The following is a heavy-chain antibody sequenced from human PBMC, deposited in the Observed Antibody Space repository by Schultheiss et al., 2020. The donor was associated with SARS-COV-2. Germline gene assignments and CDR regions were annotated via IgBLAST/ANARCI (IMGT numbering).Heavy chain of an antibody. CDR2: IYTSGST. V-gene: IGHV4-39*07. Sequence: SETLSLTCTVSGGSISSSSYYWGWIRQPPGKGLEWIGSIYTSGSTNYNPSLKSRVTISVDTSKNQFSLKLSSVTAADTAVYYCAREDCSSPSSHNWFDPWGQGTLVTVSS. D-gene: IGHD2-2*01. J-gene: IGHJ5*02. CDR3: AREDCSSPSSHNWFDP. CDR1: GGSISSSSYY.